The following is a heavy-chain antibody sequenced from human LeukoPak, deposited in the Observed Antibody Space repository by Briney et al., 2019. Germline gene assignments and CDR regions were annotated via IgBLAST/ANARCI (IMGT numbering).Heavy chain of an antibody. CDR1: GYTFTGYY. CDR2: INPAGGST. Sequence: ASVTVSCKASGYTFTGYYMHWVRQAPGQGLEWMGWINPAGGSTTYAQKFQGSRLTLTRDTSTSTVYMELSSLRSEDTAVYYCARGRGVHDSHTYDYFDYWGQGSLVTVSS. CDR3: ARGRGVHDSHTYDYFDY. J-gene: IGHJ4*02. V-gene: IGHV1-46*01. D-gene: IGHD3-22*01.